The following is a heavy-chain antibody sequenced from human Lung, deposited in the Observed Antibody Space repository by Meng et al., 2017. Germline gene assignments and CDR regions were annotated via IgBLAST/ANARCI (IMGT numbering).Heavy chain of an antibody. Sequence: EVPLVETGGDLIQPGKSLRISCAASGFTVSGNYMTWVRQAPGKGLEWVSLIYGDGSTLYADSVKGRFTISRDNSKNTVYLQMNSLRVEDTAVYHCAGRVMGAAAYDFWGQGTLVTVSS. CDR1: GFTVSGNY. J-gene: IGHJ4*02. CDR3: AGRVMGAAAYDF. CDR2: IYGDGST. V-gene: IGHV3-53*02. D-gene: IGHD6-13*01.